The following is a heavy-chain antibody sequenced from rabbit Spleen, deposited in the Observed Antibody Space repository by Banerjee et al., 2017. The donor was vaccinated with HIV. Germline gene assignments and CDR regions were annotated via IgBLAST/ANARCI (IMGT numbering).Heavy chain of an antibody. CDR3: AGDTSTSFSRDGMDL. J-gene: IGHJ6*01. V-gene: IGHV1S40*01. CDR1: GVSFSGNSY. CDR2: IDSGSSGFT. D-gene: IGHD1-1*01. Sequence: QSLEESGGDLVKPGASLTLTCIASGVSFSGNSYMCWVRQAPGKGLEWIACIDSGSSGFTYFASWAKGRFTISKASSTTVTLQMTSLTAADTATYFCAGDTSTSFSRDGMDLWGPGTL.